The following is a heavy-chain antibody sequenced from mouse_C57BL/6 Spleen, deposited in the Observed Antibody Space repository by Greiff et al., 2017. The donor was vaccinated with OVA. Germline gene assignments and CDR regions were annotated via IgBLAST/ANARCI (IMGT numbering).Heavy chain of an antibody. CDR1: GYTFTDYY. Sequence: VQLQQSGPELVKPGASVKISCKASGYTFTDYYMNWVKQSHGKSLEWIGDINPNNGGTSYNQKFKGKATLTVDKSSSTAYMELRSLTSEDSAVYYCATGYSNFYAMDYWGQGTSVTGSS. J-gene: IGHJ4*01. V-gene: IGHV1-26*01. CDR2: INPNNGGT. D-gene: IGHD2-5*01. CDR3: ATGYSNFYAMDY.